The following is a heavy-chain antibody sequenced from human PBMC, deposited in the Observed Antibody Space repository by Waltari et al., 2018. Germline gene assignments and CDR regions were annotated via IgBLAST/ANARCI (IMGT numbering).Heavy chain of an antibody. V-gene: IGHV3-49*03. CDR1: GFTFGDYA. Sequence: EVQLVESGGGLVQLGRSLRLSCTASGFTFGDYAMSWFRQAPGKGLEWVGFIRSKAYGGTTEYAASVKGRFTISRDDSKSIAYLQMNSLKTEDTAVYYCTRDPCGGDCFDFDYWGQGTLVTVSS. J-gene: IGHJ4*02. CDR2: IRSKAYGGTT. D-gene: IGHD2-21*01. CDR3: TRDPCGGDCFDFDY.